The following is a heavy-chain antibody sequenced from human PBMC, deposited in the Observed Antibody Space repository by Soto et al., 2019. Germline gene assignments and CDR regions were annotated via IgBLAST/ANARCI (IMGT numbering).Heavy chain of an antibody. CDR3: ARDVPPSSWYYPYLDY. D-gene: IGHD6-13*01. V-gene: IGHV1-18*01. J-gene: IGHJ4*02. CDR2: ISAYNGNT. CDR1: GYTFTSYG. Sequence: GASVKVSCKASGYTFTSYGISWVRQAPGQGLEWMGWISAYNGNTNYAQKLQGRVTMTTDTSTSTAYMELRSLRSDDTAVYYCARDVPPSSWYYPYLDYWGQGTLVTVSS.